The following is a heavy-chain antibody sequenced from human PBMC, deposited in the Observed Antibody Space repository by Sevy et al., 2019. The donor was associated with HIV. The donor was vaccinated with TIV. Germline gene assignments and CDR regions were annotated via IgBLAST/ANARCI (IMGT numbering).Heavy chain of an antibody. Sequence: GGSLRLSCAASGFTVSNNYMNWVRQAPGKGLEWVSLIYSGGTTHYADSVKGRFTISRDHSTNTLYLQMNSLRAEDTAIYYCARDPPGIAATGGGWGQGTLVTVSS. V-gene: IGHV3-53*01. CDR3: ARDPPGIAATGGG. CDR2: IYSGGTT. D-gene: IGHD6-13*01. CDR1: GFTVSNNY. J-gene: IGHJ4*02.